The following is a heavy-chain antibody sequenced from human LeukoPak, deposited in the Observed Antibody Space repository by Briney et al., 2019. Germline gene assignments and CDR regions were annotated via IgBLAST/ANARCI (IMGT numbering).Heavy chain of an antibody. D-gene: IGHD1-26*01. CDR3: AREERLSGSYSYGMDV. J-gene: IGHJ6*02. V-gene: IGHV3-48*04. Sequence: GGSLRLSCAASGFTFSSHSMNWVRQAPGKGLEWVSYISSSSSTIYYADSVKGRFTISRDNAKNSLYLQMNSLRAEDTAVYYCAREERLSGSYSYGMDVWGQGTTVTVSS. CDR2: ISSSSSTI. CDR1: GFTFSSHS.